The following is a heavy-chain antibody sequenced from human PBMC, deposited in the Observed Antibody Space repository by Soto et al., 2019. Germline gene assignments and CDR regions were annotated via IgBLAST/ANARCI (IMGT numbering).Heavy chain of an antibody. J-gene: IGHJ6*02. CDR2: ISYDGSNK. D-gene: IGHD3-10*01. CDR3: AKTYGSGSYFYYYYGMDV. Sequence: QVQLVESGGGVVQPGRSLRLSCAASGFTFSSYAMHWVRQAPGKGLEWVAVISYDGSNKYYADSVKGRFTISRDNSKNTLYLQMNSPRAEDTAVYYCAKTYGSGSYFYYYYGMDVWGQGTTVTVSS. CDR1: GFTFSSYA. V-gene: IGHV3-30-3*01.